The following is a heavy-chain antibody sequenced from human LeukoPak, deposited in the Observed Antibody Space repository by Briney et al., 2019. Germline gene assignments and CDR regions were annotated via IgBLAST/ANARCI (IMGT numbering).Heavy chain of an antibody. D-gene: IGHD3-10*01. J-gene: IGHJ4*02. CDR1: GYSFSTDW. CDR3: ARQGVLQGADF. V-gene: IGHV5-51*01. CDR2: IYPSDSDT. Sequence: GVSLKISCKGSGYSFSTDWIGWVRQLPGKGLEWMGVIYPSDSDTRYSPSFQGQVAISADKSISTAYLQWSSLKASDTAMYYCARQGVLQGADFWGQGTLVTVSS.